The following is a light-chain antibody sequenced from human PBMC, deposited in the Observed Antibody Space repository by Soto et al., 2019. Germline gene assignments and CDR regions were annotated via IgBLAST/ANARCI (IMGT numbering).Light chain of an antibody. Sequence: EIVMTQSLATLSVSPGERATLSCRASQSVSSNLAWYQQKPGQAPRLLIYGASTRATGIPARFSGSRSGTELTLTISSLQSEDFAVYYCQQYNNWPLTFGGGTKVEIK. CDR2: GAS. CDR3: QQYNNWPLT. V-gene: IGKV3D-15*01. CDR1: QSVSSN. J-gene: IGKJ4*01.